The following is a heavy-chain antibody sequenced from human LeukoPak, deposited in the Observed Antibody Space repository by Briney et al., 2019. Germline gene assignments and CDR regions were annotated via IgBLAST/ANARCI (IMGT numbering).Heavy chain of an antibody. CDR3: ARGGYGDYHFDS. Sequence: GGSLRLSCAASGFAFSIYSMNWVRQAPGKGPEWVSYISTTSGTIYYADSVKGRFTISRDNAKNSLSLQMNSLRAADTAVYYCARGGYGDYHFDSWGQGTQVTVSS. J-gene: IGHJ4*02. CDR1: GFAFSIYS. CDR2: ISTTSGTI. V-gene: IGHV3-48*01. D-gene: IGHD4-17*01.